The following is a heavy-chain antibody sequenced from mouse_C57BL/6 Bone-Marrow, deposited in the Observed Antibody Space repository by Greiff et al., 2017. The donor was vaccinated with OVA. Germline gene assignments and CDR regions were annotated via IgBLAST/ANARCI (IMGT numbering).Heavy chain of an antibody. Sequence: VQRVESGAELVKPGASVKMSCKASGYTFTTYPIEWMKQNHGQSLEWIGNFHPYNDDTTYNEKFKGKATLTVEKSSSTVYLELSRLTSDDSAVYYCATMVTTGDWYFDVWGTGTTVTVSS. J-gene: IGHJ1*03. V-gene: IGHV1-47*01. CDR2: FHPYNDDT. CDR3: ATMVTTGDWYFDV. D-gene: IGHD2-2*01. CDR1: GYTFTTYP.